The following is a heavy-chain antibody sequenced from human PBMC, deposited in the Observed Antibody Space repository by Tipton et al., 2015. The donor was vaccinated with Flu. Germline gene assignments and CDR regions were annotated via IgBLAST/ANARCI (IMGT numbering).Heavy chain of an antibody. CDR1: GDSISTGSHY. J-gene: IGHJ4*02. D-gene: IGHD2-15*01. CDR2: IYTSGST. Sequence: TLSLTCNVSGDSISTGSHYWNWIRQPAGKGLEWIGRIYTSGSTTYNPSLKSRVTISIDTSKNQFSQKLSSVTAADTAVYYCARDYCSGGICYPDYWGQGTLVAVSS. V-gene: IGHV4-61*02. CDR3: ARDYCSGGICYPDY.